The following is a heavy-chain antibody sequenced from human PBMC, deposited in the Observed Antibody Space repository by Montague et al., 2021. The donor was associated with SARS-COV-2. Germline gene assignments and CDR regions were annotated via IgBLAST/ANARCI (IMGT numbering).Heavy chain of an antibody. J-gene: IGHJ4*02. CDR1: GGSISSSSYY. Sequence: SETLSLTCTVSGGSISSSSYYWGWIRQPPGKGLEWIVSIYDSGSTYYNPSLKSRVTISVDTSKNQFSLKLSSVTAAETAVYDWARGSRRTLIQLWVSSGFAYWGQGTLVTASP. CDR2: IYDSGST. V-gene: IGHV4-39*07. D-gene: IGHD5-18*01. CDR3: ARGSRRTLIQLWVSSGFAY.